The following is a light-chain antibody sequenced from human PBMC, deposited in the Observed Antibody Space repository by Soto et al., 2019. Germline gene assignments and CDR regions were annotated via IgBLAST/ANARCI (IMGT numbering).Light chain of an antibody. CDR2: GAS. V-gene: IGKV3-15*01. Sequence: IVLTQSPPTLSVSPGERASLSCRASQTVGSNLAWYQQKPGQTPRLLIYGASTRAAGIAARFSGSGSGTDFTLTISSLQSEDFAVYYCQQYNNWPITFGQGTRLEIK. CDR1: QTVGSN. CDR3: QQYNNWPIT. J-gene: IGKJ5*01.